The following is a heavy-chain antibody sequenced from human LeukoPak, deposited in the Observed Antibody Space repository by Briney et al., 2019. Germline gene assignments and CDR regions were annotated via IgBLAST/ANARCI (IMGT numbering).Heavy chain of an antibody. CDR1: GGSVSSSRYY. J-gene: IGHJ4*02. CDR2: IYYSGST. Sequence: PSETLSLTCTVSGGSVSSSRYYWGWIRQPPGKGLEWIGSIYYSGSTYYNPSLKSRVTISVDTSKNQFSLRLTSVTAADAAVYYCAKHLYYYDGSGYKTPFDYWGLGTLVTVSS. D-gene: IGHD3-22*01. CDR3: AKHLYYYDGSGYKTPFDY. V-gene: IGHV4-39*01.